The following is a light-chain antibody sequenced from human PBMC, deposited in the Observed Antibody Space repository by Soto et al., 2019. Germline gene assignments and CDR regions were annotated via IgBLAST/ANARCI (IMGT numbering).Light chain of an antibody. V-gene: IGLV2-14*03. J-gene: IGLJ1*01. CDR3: STYTTSNTRQIV. Sequence: QSALTQPASVSGSPGQSITISCTGTSSDVGGYNYVSWYQHHPGKAPKLMIFDVSNRPSGVSNRFSGSKSGNTASLTISGLQPEDEADYYCSTYTTSNTRQIVVGTGTKLTVL. CDR1: SSDVGGYNY. CDR2: DVS.